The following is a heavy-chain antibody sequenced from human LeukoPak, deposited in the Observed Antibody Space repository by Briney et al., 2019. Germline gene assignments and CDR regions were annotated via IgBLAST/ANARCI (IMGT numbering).Heavy chain of an antibody. D-gene: IGHD6-19*01. V-gene: IGHV3-23*01. CDR2: INANSGTT. CDR1: GFAFSVYA. Sequence: GGSLRLSCSASGFAFSVYAMSRLRQPPGKGLEWVSTINANSGTTSYAASVRGRFTISRDNSKNTLYLQLNTLRADDTATYYCAKPISGGLAVTADWFHPWGQGTLVVVSS. CDR3: AKPISGGLAVTADWFHP. J-gene: IGHJ5*01.